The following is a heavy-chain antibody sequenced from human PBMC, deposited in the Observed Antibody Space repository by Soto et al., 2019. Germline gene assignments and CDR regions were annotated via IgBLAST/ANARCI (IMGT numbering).Heavy chain of an antibody. CDR3: ARGGGHYYDSSGYIDY. Sequence: EVQLLESGGGLVQPGGSLRLSCAASGFTFSSYAMSWVRQAPGKGLEWVSAISGSGGSTYYADSVKGRFTISRDNSKNTLYLQMNSLRAEDTAVYYCARGGGHYYDSSGYIDYWGQGTLVTVSS. CDR1: GFTFSSYA. V-gene: IGHV3-23*01. J-gene: IGHJ4*02. CDR2: ISGSGGST. D-gene: IGHD3-22*01.